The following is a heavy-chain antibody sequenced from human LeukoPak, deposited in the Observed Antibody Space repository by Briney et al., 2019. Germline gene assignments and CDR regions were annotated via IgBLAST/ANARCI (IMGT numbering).Heavy chain of an antibody. V-gene: IGHV3-30*18. D-gene: IGHD3-10*01. CDR1: GFTFSSYT. Sequence: PGRSLRLSCAASGFTFSSYTMHWVRQAPGKGLEWVAVISYDGSNKYYADSVKGRFTISRDNSKNSLYLQMNSLRAEDTAVYYCAKYGLLWFGELLCGMDLWGQGTTVTVSS. J-gene: IGHJ6*02. CDR2: ISYDGSNK. CDR3: AKYGLLWFGELLCGMDL.